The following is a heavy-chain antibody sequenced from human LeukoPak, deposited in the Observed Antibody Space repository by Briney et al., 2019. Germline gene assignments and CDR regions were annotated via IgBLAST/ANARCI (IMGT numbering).Heavy chain of an antibody. D-gene: IGHD1-26*01. J-gene: IGHJ4*02. CDR3: AKVLMWELPYYFDY. CDR2: IYSGGST. CDR1: GFTVSSRY. V-gene: IGHV3-53*01. Sequence: PGGSLRLSCAASGFTVSSRYMSWVRQAPGKGLEWVSVIYSGGSTYYADSVKGRFTISRDNSKNTLYLQMNSLRAEDTAVYYCAKVLMWELPYYFDYWGQGTLVTVSS.